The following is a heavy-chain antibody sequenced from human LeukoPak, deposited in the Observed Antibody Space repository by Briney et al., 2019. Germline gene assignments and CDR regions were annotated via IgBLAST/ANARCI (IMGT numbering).Heavy chain of an antibody. CDR1: GGSFSGYY. J-gene: IGHJ4*02. V-gene: IGHV4-34*01. CDR3: ARTYSSGWVDY. Sequence: PSETLSLTCAVYGGSFSGYYWSWIRQPPGKGLEWIGSIYYSGSTYTYYNPSLKSRVTISVDTSKNQFSLKLSSVTAAETAVYYCARTYSSGWVDYWGQGTLVTVSS. CDR2: IYYSGSTYT. D-gene: IGHD6-19*01.